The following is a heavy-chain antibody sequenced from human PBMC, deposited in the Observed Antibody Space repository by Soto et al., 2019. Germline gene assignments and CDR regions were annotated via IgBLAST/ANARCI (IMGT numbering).Heavy chain of an antibody. D-gene: IGHD5-12*01. CDR1: GFKFSGST. CDR2: IRSTGNNYAT. CDR3: ARHPDIVAMKHDRHFDY. V-gene: IGHV3-73*01. J-gene: IGHJ4*02. Sequence: EVQLVESGGGLVQPGGSLKLSCAASGFKFSGSTLHWVRQASGKGLEWIGRIRSTGNNYATAYAASVKGRFTISRDDSANTAYLQMNSLQTEDTAVYFCARHPDIVAMKHDRHFDYWGQGTLVTVSS.